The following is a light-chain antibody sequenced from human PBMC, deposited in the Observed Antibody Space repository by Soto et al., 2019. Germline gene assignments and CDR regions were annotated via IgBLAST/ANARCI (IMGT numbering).Light chain of an antibody. V-gene: IGKV1-5*03. J-gene: IGKJ1*01. CDR1: QSISSY. CDR2: KAS. Sequence: IQITHSPSSLSASFGDILTITCRASQSISSYLNWYQQKPGKAPKLLIYKASSLESGVPSRFSGSGSGTEFTLTISRLEPEDFAVYYCQQYGSLPRTFGQGTKVDI. CDR3: QQYGSLPRT.